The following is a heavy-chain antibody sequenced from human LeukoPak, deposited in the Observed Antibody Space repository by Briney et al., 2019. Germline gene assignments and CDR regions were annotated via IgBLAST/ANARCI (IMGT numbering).Heavy chain of an antibody. CDR2: ISSSSSYI. J-gene: IGHJ5*02. Sequence: PGGSLRLSCAASGFTFISYSMNWVRQAPGKGLEWVSSISSSSSYIYYADSVKGRFTISSDNAKKSLYLQMNSLRAEDTAVYYCARETIAAAGKGFDPWGQGTLVTVSS. CDR1: GFTFISYS. V-gene: IGHV3-21*01. CDR3: ARETIAAAGKGFDP. D-gene: IGHD6-13*01.